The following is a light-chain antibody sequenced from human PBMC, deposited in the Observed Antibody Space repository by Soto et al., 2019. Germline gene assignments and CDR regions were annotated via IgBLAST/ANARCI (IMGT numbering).Light chain of an antibody. CDR2: DVS. CDR3: SSYTSRSTYVV. CDR1: SSDVGGYNY. V-gene: IGLV2-14*01. J-gene: IGLJ2*01. Sequence: QSVLTQPASVSGSPGQSITISCTGTSSDVGGYNYVSWYQQHPGKAPKLMIYDVSNRPSGVSNRFSGSKSGNTASLTISGLQAGDEADYFCSSYTSRSTYVVFGGGTKVTVL.